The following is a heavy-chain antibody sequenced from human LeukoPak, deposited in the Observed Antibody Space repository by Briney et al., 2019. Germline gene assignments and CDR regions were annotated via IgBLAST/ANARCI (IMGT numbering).Heavy chain of an antibody. J-gene: IGHJ4*02. Sequence: RTGGALILSCAASGFTFSSYEMNWVRQAPGKGLEWVSYISSSGSTIYYADSVKGRFTISRDNAKNSLYLQMNSLRAEDTAVYYCARVGNFRSHFDYWGQGTLVTVSS. CDR2: ISSSGSTI. CDR3: ARVGNFRSHFDY. V-gene: IGHV3-48*03. D-gene: IGHD1-26*01. CDR1: GFTFSSYE.